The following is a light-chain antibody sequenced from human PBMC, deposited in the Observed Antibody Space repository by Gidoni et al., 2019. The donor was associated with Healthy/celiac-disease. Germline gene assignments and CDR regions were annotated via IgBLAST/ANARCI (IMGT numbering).Light chain of an antibody. CDR3: QQYYSYPPT. V-gene: IGKV1-8*01. J-gene: IGKJ2*01. CDR2: AAS. CDR1: QGISSY. Sequence: AIRMTQSPSSFSASTGDRVTITCRASQGISSYLAWYQQKPGKAPTLLIYAASTLQSGVPSWFRGSGSGTDFTLTISCLQSEDFATYYCQQYYSYPPTFGQGTKLEIK.